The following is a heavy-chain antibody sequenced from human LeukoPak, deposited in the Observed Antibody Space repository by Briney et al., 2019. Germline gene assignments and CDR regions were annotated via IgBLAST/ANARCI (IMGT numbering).Heavy chain of an antibody. J-gene: IGHJ3*02. CDR3: ARQESGGARSEGAFDI. CDR2: IYPGDSDT. CDR1: GYSFTSYW. Sequence: GESLKISCKGSGYSFTSYWIGWVRQMPGKGLEWMGIIYPGDSDTRYSPSFQGQVTISADKSISTAYLQWSSLKASDTAMYYCARQESGGARSEGAFDIWGQGTMVTVSS. V-gene: IGHV5-51*01. D-gene: IGHD1-26*01.